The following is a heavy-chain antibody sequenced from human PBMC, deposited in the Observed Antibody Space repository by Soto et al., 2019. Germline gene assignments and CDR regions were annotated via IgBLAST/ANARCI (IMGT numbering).Heavy chain of an antibody. CDR2: INPGGGST. Sequence: QVQLVQSEAEVKKPGASVKISCKASGHTFTTYYIHWMRQAPGQGLEWMGIINPGGGSTTYAQRFQGRVAMTRDTSTSTASMELSSLRPEAAAAYYCALYSNGWSPWGQGTMVTVSS. CDR3: ALYSNGWSP. J-gene: IGHJ3*01. V-gene: IGHV1-46*01. D-gene: IGHD6-19*01. CDR1: GHTFTTYY.